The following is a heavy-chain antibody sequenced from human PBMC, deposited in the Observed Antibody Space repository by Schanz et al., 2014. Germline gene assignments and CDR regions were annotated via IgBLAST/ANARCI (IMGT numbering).Heavy chain of an antibody. Sequence: ESGGTLVRPGGSLRLSCAASGFTFSGNAMHWVRQAPGKGLEWVAVVSDDGNKKYYADSVKGRFTISRDNSKNTLYLQMNGLRGEDTAVYYCARIGGSVFDYWAQGTLVTVSS. V-gene: IGHV3-30*03. CDR2: VSDDGNKK. CDR1: GFTFSGNA. J-gene: IGHJ4*02. D-gene: IGHD3-10*01. CDR3: ARIGGSVFDY.